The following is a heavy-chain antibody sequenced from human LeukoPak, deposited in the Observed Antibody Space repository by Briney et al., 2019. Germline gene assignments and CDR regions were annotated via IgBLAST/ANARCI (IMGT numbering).Heavy chain of an antibody. CDR1: GFTFSSYA. D-gene: IGHD6-13*01. J-gene: IGHJ4*02. CDR2: ISSSGDTT. V-gene: IGHV3-23*01. CDR3: AEGDRVAAAAMVDY. Sequence: PGGSLRLSCAASGFTFSSYAMSWVRQAPGKGLEWVSAISSSGDTTYYADSVKGRFTISRDNSKTTLYGQMNSLRVEDTAIYYCAEGDRVAAAAMVDYWGQGTLVTVSS.